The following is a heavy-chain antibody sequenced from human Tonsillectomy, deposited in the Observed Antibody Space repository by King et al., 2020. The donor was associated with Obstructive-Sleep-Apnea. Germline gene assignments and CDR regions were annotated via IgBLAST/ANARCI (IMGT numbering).Heavy chain of an antibody. CDR1: GFSLSNSRMG. Sequence: TLQESGPVLVKPTETLTLTCTVSGFSLSNSRMGVSWIRQPPGKALEWLADIFSNDEQSYSTSLKSRLTISKDTSKSQVVLTMINMDPVDTATYYCARSFGGSYYSDYWGQGTLVTVSS. CDR2: IFSNDEQ. V-gene: IGHV2-26*01. J-gene: IGHJ4*02. CDR3: ARSFGGSYYSDY. D-gene: IGHD1-26*01.